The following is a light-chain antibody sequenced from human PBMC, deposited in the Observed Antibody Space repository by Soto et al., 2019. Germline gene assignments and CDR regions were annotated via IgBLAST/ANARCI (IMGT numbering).Light chain of an antibody. J-gene: IGKJ1*01. CDR2: GAS. Sequence: EIVLTQSPGTLSLSPGERDTLSCSASQSVSSSYLAWYQQKPGQAPRLLIYGASSRATGIPDRFSGSGSGTDFTLTISRLEPEEFAVYYCQQYGSSPPTFGQGTKVDIK. CDR1: QSVSSSY. V-gene: IGKV3-20*01. CDR3: QQYGSSPPT.